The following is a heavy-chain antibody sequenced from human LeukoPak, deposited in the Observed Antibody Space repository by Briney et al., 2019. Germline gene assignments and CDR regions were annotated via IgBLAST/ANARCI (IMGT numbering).Heavy chain of an antibody. V-gene: IGHV4-59*08. D-gene: IGHD1-26*01. CDR2: IYYSGST. Sequence: SETLSLTCTVSGGSISSYYWSWIRQPPGKGLEWIGYIYYSGSTNYNPSLKSRVTISLGTSKNQFSLKLSSVTAADTAVYYCARFRELSYYYYYGMDVWGQGTTVTVSS. CDR1: GGSISSYY. J-gene: IGHJ6*02. CDR3: ARFRELSYYYYYGMDV.